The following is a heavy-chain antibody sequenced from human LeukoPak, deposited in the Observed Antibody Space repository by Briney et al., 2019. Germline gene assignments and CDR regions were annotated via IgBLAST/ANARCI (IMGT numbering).Heavy chain of an antibody. CDR1: GFTFSSYG. CDR2: IWYDGSNK. CDR3: AREATYNWFDP. J-gene: IGHJ5*02. V-gene: IGHV3-33*08. Sequence: GGSLRLFCAASGFTFSSYGMHWVRQAPGKGLEGVAVIWYDGSNKYYADSVKGRFTISRDNSKNTLYLQMNSLRAEDTAVYYCAREATYNWFDPWGQGTLVIVSS.